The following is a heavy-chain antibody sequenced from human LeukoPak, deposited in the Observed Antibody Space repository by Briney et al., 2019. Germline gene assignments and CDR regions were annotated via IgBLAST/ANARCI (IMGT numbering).Heavy chain of an antibody. J-gene: IGHJ4*02. D-gene: IGHD1-1*01. V-gene: IGHV3-23*01. CDR2: ISGGGGNT. Sequence: GGSLRLSCAASGFTFTSYAMTWVRQAPGKGLEWVSGISGGGGNTYYADSVKGRFTISRDNSKNTLYLQMNSLGAEDTAVYYCAKAPTTATTRGFDYWGQGTLVTVSS. CDR1: GFTFTSYA. CDR3: AKAPTTATTRGFDY.